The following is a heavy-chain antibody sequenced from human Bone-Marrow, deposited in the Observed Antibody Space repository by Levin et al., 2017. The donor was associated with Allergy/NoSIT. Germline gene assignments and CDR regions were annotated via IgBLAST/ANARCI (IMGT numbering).Heavy chain of an antibody. CDR1: GYRFTSYW. CDR2: IYPGDSDS. D-gene: IGHD3-16*01. J-gene: IGHJ3*01. CDR3: ARDGFADYRSAFDV. V-gene: IGHV5-51*01. Sequence: PGESLKISCKASGYRFTSYWIAWVRQMPGKGLEFLGTIYPGDSDSRYNPLFEGQVTLSVDKSVTTAYLEWHKLKASDTGVYFCARDGFADYRSAFDVWGRGTVVTVSS.